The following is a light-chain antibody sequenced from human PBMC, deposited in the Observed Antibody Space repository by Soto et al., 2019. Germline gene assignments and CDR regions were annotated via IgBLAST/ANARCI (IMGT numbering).Light chain of an antibody. Sequence: DIQMTQSPSSLSASVGDRVTITCRASQSVDTYLNWYQRKPGKAPNVLIYAASTLQSGVPTRFSGSGFGTDFTLTISSLQPEDFATYYCQQSYSVPRTFGLGTKVDIK. CDR3: QQSYSVPRT. CDR2: AAS. V-gene: IGKV1-39*01. CDR1: QSVDTY. J-gene: IGKJ1*01.